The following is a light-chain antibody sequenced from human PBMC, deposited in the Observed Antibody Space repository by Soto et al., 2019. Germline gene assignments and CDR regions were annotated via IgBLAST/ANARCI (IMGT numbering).Light chain of an antibody. Sequence: IQITQSTGSVSASVEDRVTITCGASQSISSYLNWYQQKPGKAPKLLIYAASSLQSGVPSRFSGSGSGTDFTLTISSLQPEDFATYYCQQSYSTLITFGQGTRLEIK. V-gene: IGKV1-39*01. CDR1: QSISSY. CDR3: QQSYSTLIT. J-gene: IGKJ5*01. CDR2: AAS.